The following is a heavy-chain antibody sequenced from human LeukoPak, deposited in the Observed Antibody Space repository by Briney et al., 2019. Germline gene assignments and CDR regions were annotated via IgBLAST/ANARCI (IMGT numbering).Heavy chain of an antibody. V-gene: IGHV1-69*13. CDR1: GGTFSSYA. CDR2: IIPIFGTA. J-gene: IGHJ5*02. D-gene: IGHD3-10*01. Sequence: GASVKVSCKASGGTFSSYAISWVRQAPGQGLEWMGGIIPIFGTANYAQKFQGRVTITADESTSTAYMELSSLRSEDTAVYYCARSYYKKAMVKPVSPLTPINWFDPWGQGTLVTVSS. CDR3: ARSYYKKAMVKPVSPLTPINWFDP.